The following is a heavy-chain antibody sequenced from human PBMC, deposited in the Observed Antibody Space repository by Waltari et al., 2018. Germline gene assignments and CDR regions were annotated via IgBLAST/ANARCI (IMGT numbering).Heavy chain of an antibody. Sequence: QLQLQESGPGLVKPSENLSLTCTVSGGSISIRSYSWGWIRQPPGKGLEWIGSIYYSGSTYYNPSLKIRVTISVDTSKNQFSLKLSSVTAADTAVYYCARHMDYYDYFDYWGQGTLVTVSS. CDR3: ARHMDYYDYFDY. V-gene: IGHV4-39*01. J-gene: IGHJ4*02. CDR1: GGSISIRSYS. CDR2: IYYSGST. D-gene: IGHD3-10*01.